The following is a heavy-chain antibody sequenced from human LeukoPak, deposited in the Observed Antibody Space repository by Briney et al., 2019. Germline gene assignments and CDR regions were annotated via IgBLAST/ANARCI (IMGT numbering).Heavy chain of an antibody. J-gene: IGHJ4*02. CDR1: GYTFTGYY. CDR2: INPNSGGT. Sequence: ASVKVSYKASGYTFTGYYMHWVRQAPGQGLEWMGWINPNSGGTNYAQKFQGRVTMTRDTSISTAYMELSRLRSDDTAVYYCARGSTARYYYDSSGYYRGAFDYWGQGTLVTVSS. CDR3: ARGSTARYYYDSSGYYRGAFDY. D-gene: IGHD3-22*01. V-gene: IGHV1-2*02.